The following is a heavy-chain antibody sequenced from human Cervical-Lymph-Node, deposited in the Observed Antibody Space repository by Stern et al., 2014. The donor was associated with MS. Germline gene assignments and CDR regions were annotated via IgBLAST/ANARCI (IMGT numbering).Heavy chain of an antibody. CDR3: ATSTASDAFDI. V-gene: IGHV3-33*01. Sequence: VQLLESGGGVVQPGRSLRLSCVASGLTFSTSVMHWVRQAPGKGLEWLEVVWNDGSKEHFTESVKGRFSTSRDTAKNTLHLQMSSLRAEDTAVYFCATSTASDAFDIWGQGTLGTVSS. J-gene: IGHJ3*02. D-gene: IGHD2/OR15-2a*01. CDR2: VWNDGSKE. CDR1: GLTFSTSV.